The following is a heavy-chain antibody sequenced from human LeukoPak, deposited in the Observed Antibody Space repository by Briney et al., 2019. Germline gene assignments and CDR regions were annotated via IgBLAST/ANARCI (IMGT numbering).Heavy chain of an antibody. CDR1: GFTFSSYG. V-gene: IGHV3-23*01. J-gene: IGHJ4*02. CDR2: ISGSGGST. Sequence: GGSLRLSCAASGFTFSSYGMSWVRQAPGKGLEWVSAISGSGGSTYYADSVKGRFTISRDNSKNTLYLQMNSLRAEDTAVYYCAKDLWDIVVVPAAILGGFADYWGQGTLVTVSS. D-gene: IGHD2-2*01. CDR3: AKDLWDIVVVPAAILGGFADY.